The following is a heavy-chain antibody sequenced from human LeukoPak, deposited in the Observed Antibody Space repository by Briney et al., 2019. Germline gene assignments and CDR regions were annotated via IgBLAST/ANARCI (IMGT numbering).Heavy chain of an antibody. Sequence: TGGSLRLSCAASGFTFSSYAMSWVRQAPVKGLEWVSAISGSGGSTYYADSVKGRFTISRDNSKNTLYLQMNSLRAEDTAVYYCAKETGSYPRVYYFDYWGQGTLVTVSS. CDR2: ISGSGGST. CDR3: AKETGSYPRVYYFDY. D-gene: IGHD1-26*01. CDR1: GFTFSSYA. V-gene: IGHV3-23*01. J-gene: IGHJ4*02.